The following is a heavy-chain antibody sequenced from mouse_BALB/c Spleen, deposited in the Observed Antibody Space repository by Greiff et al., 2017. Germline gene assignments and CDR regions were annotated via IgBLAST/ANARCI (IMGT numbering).Heavy chain of an antibody. J-gene: IGHJ1*01. D-gene: IGHD1-1*01. CDR2: INPGNGGT. CDR3: TRDYGSSVNWYFDV. V-gene: IGHV1S81*02. Sequence: QVQLQQSGAELVKPGASVKLSCKASGYTFTSYYMYWVKQRPGQGLEWIGEINPGNGGTNFNENFKSKATLTVDKSTSTAYMQLSSLTSEDSAVYYCTRDYGSSVNWYFDVWGAGTTVTVSS. CDR1: GYTFTSYY.